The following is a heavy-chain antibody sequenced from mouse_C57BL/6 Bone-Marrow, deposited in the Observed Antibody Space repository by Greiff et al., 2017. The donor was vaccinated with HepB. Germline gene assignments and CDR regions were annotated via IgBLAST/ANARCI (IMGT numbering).Heavy chain of an antibody. D-gene: IGHD2-13*01. CDR3: ARYGDHSIIHYCYIDG. V-gene: IGHV3-8*01. J-gene: IGHJ1*03. CDR1: RYSITSDY. CDR2: ISYSGST. Sequence: EVKLQESGPGLAKPSQPLPLPCSVTRYSITSDYWNWIRKFPGNKLEYMGYISYSGSTYYNPSLKSRISITRDTSKNQYYLQLNSVTTEDTATYYCARYGDHSIIHYCYIDGSGTGTTVSVSS.